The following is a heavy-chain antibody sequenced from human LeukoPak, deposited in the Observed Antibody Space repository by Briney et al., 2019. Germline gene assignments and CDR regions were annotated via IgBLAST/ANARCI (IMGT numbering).Heavy chain of an antibody. CDR1: GYTFTVYR. D-gene: IGHD3-16*02. Sequence: ASVKVSCKASGYTFTVYRVYWMRQAPGQGLEWMGWVSPSSGATKYAQKFQGRVTMTRDTSTSTAYVELRRLRSDDTAVYYCARGEITSGGVIVVFDSWGQGTLVTVSS. J-gene: IGHJ4*02. V-gene: IGHV1-2*02. CDR2: VSPSSGAT. CDR3: ARGEITSGGVIVVFDS.